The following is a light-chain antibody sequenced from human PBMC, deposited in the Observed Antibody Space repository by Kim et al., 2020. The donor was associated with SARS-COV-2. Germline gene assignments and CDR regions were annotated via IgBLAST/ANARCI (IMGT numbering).Light chain of an antibody. Sequence: SASIGDTVSITCRASQSVDRWLAWYQQRPGKAPKLLIYDATDLKSGVPSRFSGRGSGTEFTLTITSLQPDDFGTYYCQQYSTYSYSLGQGTKLEI. CDR1: QSVDRW. CDR3: QQYSTYSYS. CDR2: DAT. J-gene: IGKJ2*03. V-gene: IGKV1-5*01.